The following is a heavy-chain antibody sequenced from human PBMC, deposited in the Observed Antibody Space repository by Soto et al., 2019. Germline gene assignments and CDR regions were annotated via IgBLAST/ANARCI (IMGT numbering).Heavy chain of an antibody. Sequence: VASVKVSCKASGYTFTSYDINWVRQATGQGLEWMGWMNPNSGDTGYAQRFQGRVTMTRNTSISTAYMELSSLRSEDTAVYYCARGTRYCSSTSCPRTSFDIWGQGTMVTVSS. D-gene: IGHD2-2*01. CDR2: MNPNSGDT. CDR3: ARGTRYCSSTSCPRTSFDI. CDR1: GYTFTSYD. V-gene: IGHV1-8*01. J-gene: IGHJ3*02.